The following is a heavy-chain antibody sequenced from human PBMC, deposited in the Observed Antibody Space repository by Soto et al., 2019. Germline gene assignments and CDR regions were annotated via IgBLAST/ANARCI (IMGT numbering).Heavy chain of an antibody. D-gene: IGHD2-21*02. CDR1: GFSLSTSGVG. CDR3: AAAMVGGNSVWFDP. J-gene: IGHJ5*02. Sequence: QITLKESGPTLEKPTQTLTLTCTFSGFSLSTSGVGVGWIRQPPGKALEWLALIYWDDDKRYSPSLKSRLTITKDTSKNQVVLTMTNMDPVDTATYYCAAAMVGGNSVWFDPWGQGTLVTVSS. CDR2: IYWDDDK. V-gene: IGHV2-5*02.